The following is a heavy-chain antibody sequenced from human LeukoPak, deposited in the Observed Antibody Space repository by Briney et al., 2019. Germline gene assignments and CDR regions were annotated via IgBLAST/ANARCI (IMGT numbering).Heavy chain of an antibody. J-gene: IGHJ6*03. D-gene: IGHD6-13*01. V-gene: IGHV3-9*01. CDR3: ARGPGIAAAGYFYYYYYMDV. Sequence: GGSLRLSCAASGLTFDDYAMHWVRQAPGKGLEWVSGISWNSGSIGYADSVRGRFTISRDNAKNSLYLQMNSLRAEDTAVYYCARGPGIAAAGYFYYYYYMDVWGKGTTVTVSS. CDR2: ISWNSGSI. CDR1: GLTFDDYA.